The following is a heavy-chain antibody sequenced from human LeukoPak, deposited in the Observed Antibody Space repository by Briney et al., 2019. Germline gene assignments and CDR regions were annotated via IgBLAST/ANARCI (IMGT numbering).Heavy chain of an antibody. Sequence: GGSLRLSCAASGFTFSGYAMSWVRQTPGKGLACVSAISGSGDSTYYADSVKGRFTISRDNSKNTLYLQMNSLRAEDTAVYYCAKENLVYYYDSRGYYNYWGQGTLVTVSS. CDR2: ISGSGDST. D-gene: IGHD3-22*01. J-gene: IGHJ4*01. CDR1: GFTFSGYA. CDR3: AKENLVYYYDSRGYYNY. V-gene: IGHV3-23*01.